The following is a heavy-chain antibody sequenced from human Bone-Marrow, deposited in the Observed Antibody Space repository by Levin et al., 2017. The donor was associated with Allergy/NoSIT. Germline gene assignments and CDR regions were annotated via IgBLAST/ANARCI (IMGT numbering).Heavy chain of an antibody. J-gene: IGHJ4*02. CDR2: MNPNSGNT. D-gene: IGHD6-13*01. CDR1: GYTFTTYN. Sequence: ASVKVSCKASGYTFTTYNINWVRQATGQGLEWMGWMNPNSGNTGYAEKFQGRVTMTRDTSINTAYMELSSLRSEDTAVYYCARVIGAAGVWGQGTLVTVSS. V-gene: IGHV1-8*01. CDR3: ARVIGAAGV.